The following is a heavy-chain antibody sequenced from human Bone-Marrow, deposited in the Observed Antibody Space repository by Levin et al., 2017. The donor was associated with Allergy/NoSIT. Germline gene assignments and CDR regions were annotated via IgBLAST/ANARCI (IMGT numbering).Heavy chain of an antibody. J-gene: IGHJ4*02. CDR2: MNPNSGNT. D-gene: IGHD6-13*01. CDR1: GYTFTTYN. Sequence: ASVKVSCKASGYTFTTYNINWVRQATGQGLEWMGWMNPNSGNTGYAEKFQGRVTMTRDTSINTAYMELSSLRSEDTAVYYCARVIGAAGVWGQGTLVTVSS. V-gene: IGHV1-8*01. CDR3: ARVIGAAGV.